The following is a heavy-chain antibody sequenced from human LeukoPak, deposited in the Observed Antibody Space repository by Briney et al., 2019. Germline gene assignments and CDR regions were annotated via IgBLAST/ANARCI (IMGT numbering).Heavy chain of an antibody. CDR2: FDPEYGET. V-gene: IGHV1-24*01. J-gene: IGHJ4*02. D-gene: IGHD4-17*01. CDR1: EYTLTEFS. CDR3: ATWGVYGDYEVPPFDY. Sequence: ASVKVSCKVSEYTLTEFSMHWVRQAPGKGLEWMGGFDPEYGETIYAQKFQGRVTMTEDTSTDTAYMELSSLKSEDTAVYYCATWGVYGDYEVPPFDYWDQGTLVTVSS.